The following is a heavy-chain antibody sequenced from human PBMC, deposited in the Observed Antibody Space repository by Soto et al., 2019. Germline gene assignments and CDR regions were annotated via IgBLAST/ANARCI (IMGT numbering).Heavy chain of an antibody. CDR2: INHSGST. J-gene: IGHJ4*02. Sequence: SETLSLTCAVYGGSFSGYYWSWIRQPPGKGLEWIGEINHSGSTNYNPSLKSRVTISVDTSKNQFSLKLSSVTAADTAVYYCARSGGIPVAGRKYYFDYWGQGTLVTVSS. CDR3: ARSGGIPVAGRKYYFDY. CDR1: GGSFSGYY. D-gene: IGHD6-19*01. V-gene: IGHV4-34*01.